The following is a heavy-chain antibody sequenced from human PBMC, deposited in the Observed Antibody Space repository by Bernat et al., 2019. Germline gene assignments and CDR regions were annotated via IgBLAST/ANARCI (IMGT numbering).Heavy chain of an antibody. CDR3: AREGPGSSLR. J-gene: IGHJ4*02. CDR2: IIPILGIA. Sequence: QVQLVQSGAEVKKPGSSVKVSCKASGGTFSSYTISWVRQAPGQGLEWMGRIIPILGIANYAQKFQGRVTITADKSTSTAYMELSSLRSEDTAVYYCAREGPGSSLRWGQGTLVTVSS. D-gene: IGHD2-15*01. V-gene: IGHV1-69*08. CDR1: GGTFSSYT.